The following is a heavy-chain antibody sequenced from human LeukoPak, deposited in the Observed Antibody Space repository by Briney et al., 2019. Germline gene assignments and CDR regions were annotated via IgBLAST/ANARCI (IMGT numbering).Heavy chain of an antibody. CDR3: TGRDDYGDY. CDR1: GFTFSDSA. CDR2: IRTKRNNYAT. V-gene: IGHV3-73*01. Sequence: PGGSLRLSCAASGFTFSDSAMHWVRQASGKGLEWVGRIRTKRNNYATAYAASVRGRFTISRDDSKSTAFLQMSSLKTEDTAVYYCTGRDDYGDYWGQGIVVTVSS. J-gene: IGHJ4*02.